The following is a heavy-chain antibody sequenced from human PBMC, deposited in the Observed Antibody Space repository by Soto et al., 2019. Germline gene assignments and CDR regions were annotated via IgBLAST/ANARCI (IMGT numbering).Heavy chain of an antibody. CDR2: IYYSGST. V-gene: IGHV4-59*08. Sequence: SETLSLTCTVSGGSISRYYWSWIRQPPGKGLEWIGYIYYSGSTNYNPSIKSRVTISVDTSKNQFSLKLSSVTAADTAVYYCARHPIGGVIADLYYMDVWGKGTTVTVSS. J-gene: IGHJ6*03. D-gene: IGHD3-16*02. CDR1: GGSISRYY. CDR3: ARHPIGGVIADLYYMDV.